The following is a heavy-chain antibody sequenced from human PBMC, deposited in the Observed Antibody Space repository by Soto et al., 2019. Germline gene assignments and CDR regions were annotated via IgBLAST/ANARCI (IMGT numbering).Heavy chain of an antibody. D-gene: IGHD3-22*01. Sequence: GGSLRLSCAASGFTFSSYGMHWVRQAPGKGLEWVAVIWYDGSNKYYADSVKGRFTISRDNSKNTLYLQMNSLRAEDTAVYYCVRDHYYYDSTGGDDAFDIWGQGTMVTVSS. CDR3: VRDHYYYDSTGGDDAFDI. J-gene: IGHJ3*02. CDR1: GFTFSSYG. V-gene: IGHV3-33*01. CDR2: IWYDGSNK.